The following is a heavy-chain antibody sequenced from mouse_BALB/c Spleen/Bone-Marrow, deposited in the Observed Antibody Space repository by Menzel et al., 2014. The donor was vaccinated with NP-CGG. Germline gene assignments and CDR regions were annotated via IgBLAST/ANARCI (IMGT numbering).Heavy chain of an antibody. CDR1: GFTFSTYA. Sequence: EVHLVESGGVLVKPGGSLKLSCAASGFTFSTYAMSWVRQSPEKRLEWVAEISSGGSYTYYPDTVTGRFTISGDNAKNTLYLEMSSLRSEDTAMYYCARDGYGSSDWGQGTLVTVSA. CDR3: ARDGYGSSD. CDR2: ISSGGSYT. D-gene: IGHD1-1*01. V-gene: IGHV5-9-4*01. J-gene: IGHJ3*01.